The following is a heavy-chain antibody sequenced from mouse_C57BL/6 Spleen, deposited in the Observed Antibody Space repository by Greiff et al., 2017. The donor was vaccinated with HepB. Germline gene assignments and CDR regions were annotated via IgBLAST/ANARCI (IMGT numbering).Heavy chain of an antibody. D-gene: IGHD1-1*01. CDR2: INPSNGGT. Sequence: VQLQQPGTELVKPGASVKLSCKASGYTFTSYWMHWVKQRPGQGLEWIGNINPSNGGTNYNEKFKSKATLTVDKSSSPAYMQLSSLTSEDSAVYYCARDYGSSPYAMDYWGQGTSVTVSS. J-gene: IGHJ4*01. V-gene: IGHV1-53*01. CDR1: GYTFTSYW. CDR3: ARDYGSSPYAMDY.